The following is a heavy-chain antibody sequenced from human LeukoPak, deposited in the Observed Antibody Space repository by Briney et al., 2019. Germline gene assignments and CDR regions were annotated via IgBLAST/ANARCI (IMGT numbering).Heavy chain of an antibody. J-gene: IGHJ1*01. CDR2: ISGSGDST. V-gene: IGHV3-23*01. CDR1: GFTFSSYG. D-gene: IGHD3-10*01. CDR3: AKLDSVGAVAEYFQY. Sequence: GGSLRLSCAASGFTFSSYGMHWVRQAPGKGLEWVSGISGSGDSTFYADSAKGRFTISRDSSKNTLYLQMNSLRAEDTAVYYCAKLDSVGAVAEYFQYWGQGTLVTVSS.